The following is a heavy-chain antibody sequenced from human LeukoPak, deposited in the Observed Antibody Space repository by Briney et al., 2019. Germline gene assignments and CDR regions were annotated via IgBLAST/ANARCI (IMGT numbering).Heavy chain of an antibody. J-gene: IGHJ5*02. CDR2: ISAYNGNT. CDR3: ARDPPIITMVRGVIIRSNWFDP. D-gene: IGHD3-10*01. V-gene: IGHV1-18*01. Sequence: ASVKVSCKASGYTFTSYGISWVRQAPGQGLEWMGWISAYNGNTNYAQKLQGRVTMTTDTSTSTAYMELRSLRPDDTAVYYCARDPPIITMVRGVIIRSNWFDPWGQGTLVTVSS. CDR1: GYTFTSYG.